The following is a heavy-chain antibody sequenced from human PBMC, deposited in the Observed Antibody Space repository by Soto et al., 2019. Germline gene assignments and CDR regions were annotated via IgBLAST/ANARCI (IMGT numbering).Heavy chain of an antibody. V-gene: IGHV3-9*01. CDR1: GFTFDDYA. D-gene: IGHD6-13*01. Sequence: EVQLVESGGGLVQPGRSLRLSCAASGFTFDDYAMHWVRQAPGKGLEWVSGISWNSGSIGYADSVKGRFTISRDNAKNSLYLQMNSLRAEDTALYYCVNGAGYSSSWDIFDYWGQGTLVTVSS. J-gene: IGHJ4*02. CDR2: ISWNSGSI. CDR3: VNGAGYSSSWDIFDY.